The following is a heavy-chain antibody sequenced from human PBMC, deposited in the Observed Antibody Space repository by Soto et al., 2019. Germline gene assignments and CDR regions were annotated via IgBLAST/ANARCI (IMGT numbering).Heavy chain of an antibody. V-gene: IGHV4-30-4*01. CDR3: ASLSYYYDSSGYYWANAFDI. D-gene: IGHD3-22*01. CDR2: IYYSGST. J-gene: IGHJ3*02. CDR1: GGSISSGDYY. Sequence: QVQLQESGPGLVKPSQTLSLTCTVSGGSISSGDYYWSWIRQPPGKGLEWIGYIYYSGSTYYNPSLKSGVTISVDTSKNQFSRKLSSVTAADTAVYYCASLSYYYDSSGYYWANAFDIWGQGTMVTVSS.